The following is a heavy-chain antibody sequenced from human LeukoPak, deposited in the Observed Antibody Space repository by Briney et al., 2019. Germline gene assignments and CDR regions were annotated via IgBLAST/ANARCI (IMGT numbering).Heavy chain of an antibody. J-gene: IGHJ4*02. CDR2: IYYSGST. CDR1: GGSISSSSYY. CDR3: ARRADIVATIAWFDY. Sequence: SETLSLTCTVSGGSISSSSYYWGWIRQPPGKGLEWIGSIYYSGSTNYNPSLKSRVTISVDASKNQFSLKLSSVTAADTAVYYCARRADIVATIAWFDYWGQGTLVTVSS. V-gene: IGHV4-39*07. D-gene: IGHD5-12*01.